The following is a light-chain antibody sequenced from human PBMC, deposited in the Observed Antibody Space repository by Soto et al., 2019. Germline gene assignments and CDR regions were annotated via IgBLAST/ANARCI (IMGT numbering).Light chain of an antibody. V-gene: IGKV3-20*01. Sequence: IVFTQCPGTLSLSPGERATLSCRASQSVASNYLGWYQQKPGQAPRVLIFDASIRATGIPDRFSASGSGSDFTLTISRLETEDFAGDYGQAGTFGQGTRLEI. CDR1: QSVASNY. J-gene: IGKJ5*01. CDR3: QAGT. CDR2: DAS.